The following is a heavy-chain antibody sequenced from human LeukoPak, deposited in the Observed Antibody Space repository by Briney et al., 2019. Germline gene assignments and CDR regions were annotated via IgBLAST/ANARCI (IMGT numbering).Heavy chain of an antibody. V-gene: IGHV3-7*01. CDR2: IKQDGSEK. D-gene: IGHD3-22*01. J-gene: IGHJ2*01. CDR3: ARRSYYYDSSGLYWYFDL. CDR1: GFTLSSYW. Sequence: GGSLRLSCEASGFTLSSYWMSWVRQAPGRGLEWVANIKQDGSEKTYVDSVKGRFTISRDNAKKSLYLQMNSLRAEDTAVYYCARRSYYYDSSGLYWYFDLWGRGTLVTVSS.